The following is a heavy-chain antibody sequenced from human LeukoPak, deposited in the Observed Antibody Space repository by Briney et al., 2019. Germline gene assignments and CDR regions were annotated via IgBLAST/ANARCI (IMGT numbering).Heavy chain of an antibody. J-gene: IGHJ4*02. V-gene: IGHV1-46*01. Sequence: GASVRVSSTASGYTFTSYYMHWVRQTPGQGLEWSGIINPSGGSTSYAQKFQGRVTMTRDTSTSTVYMELSSLRSEDTAVYYCVRGPGGAMVPWDWGQGTLVTVST. CDR2: INPSGGST. D-gene: IGHD5-18*01. CDR1: GYTFTSYY. CDR3: VRGPGGAMVPWD.